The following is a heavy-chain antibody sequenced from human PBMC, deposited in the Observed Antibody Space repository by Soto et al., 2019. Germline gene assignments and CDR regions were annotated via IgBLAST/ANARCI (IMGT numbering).Heavy chain of an antibody. CDR2: ITSSGSYI. Sequence: EAQLVESGGGLVKPGGSLRLSCAASGFTFNSYTMNWVRQAPGNGLEWVSSITSSGSYIYYADSVKGRFTISRDNAKNSLYLQMDSLRAEDTAVYYCAKEVGRSYYGMDVWGQGTTVTVSS. V-gene: IGHV3-21*01. D-gene: IGHD1-26*01. J-gene: IGHJ6*02. CDR1: GFTFNSYT. CDR3: AKEVGRSYYGMDV.